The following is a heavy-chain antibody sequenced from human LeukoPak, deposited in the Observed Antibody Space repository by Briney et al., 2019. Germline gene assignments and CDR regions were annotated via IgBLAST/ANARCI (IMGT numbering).Heavy chain of an antibody. CDR3: ADITMVWGVIGYFDY. D-gene: IGHD3-10*01. CDR1: GGSISSYY. J-gene: IGHJ4*02. Sequence: SETLSLTCTVSGGSISSYYWSWIRQPPGKGLEWIGYIYYSGSTNYNPSLKSRVTISVDTSKNQFSLKLSSVTAADTAVYYCADITMVWGVIGYFDYWGQGTLVTVSS. CDR2: IYYSGST. V-gene: IGHV4-59*08.